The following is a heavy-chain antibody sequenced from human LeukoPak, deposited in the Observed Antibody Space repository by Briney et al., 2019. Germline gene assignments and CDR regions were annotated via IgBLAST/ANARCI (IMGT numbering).Heavy chain of an antibody. CDR3: VRTPYIVVVVAATTEYFQH. J-gene: IGHJ1*01. CDR2: ISSNGGST. CDR1: GFTFSSYA. V-gene: IGHV3-64D*06. Sequence: QTGGSLRLSCTASGFTFSSYAMHWVRQAPGKGLEYVSAISSNGGSTYYADSVKGRFTISRDNSKNTLYLQMSSLRAEDTAVYCCVRTPYIVVVVAATTEYFQHWGQGTLVTVSS. D-gene: IGHD2-15*01.